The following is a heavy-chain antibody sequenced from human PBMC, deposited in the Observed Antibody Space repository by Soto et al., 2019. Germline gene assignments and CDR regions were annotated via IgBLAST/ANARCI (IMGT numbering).Heavy chain of an antibody. D-gene: IGHD2-21*02. CDR2: TYYRSKWYN. V-gene: IGHV6-1*01. Sequence: SQTLSLTCAISGDSVSSSSVAWNWIRQSPLRGLEWLGRTYYRSKWYNDYAVSVKSRITINPDTSKNQFSLKLNSVTAADTAVYYCARDLWGYCGTDCYPLDVWGQGTTVTVSS. CDR1: GDSVSSSSVA. CDR3: ARDLWGYCGTDCYPLDV. J-gene: IGHJ6*02.